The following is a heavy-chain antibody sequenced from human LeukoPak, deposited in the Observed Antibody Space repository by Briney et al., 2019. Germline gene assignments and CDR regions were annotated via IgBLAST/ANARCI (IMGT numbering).Heavy chain of an antibody. D-gene: IGHD2-21*02. CDR3: ARDTKNCGGDCSPGYFDY. Sequence: ASVKVSSKASGYTFTSYYMHWVRQAPGQGLEWMGLINPSGGSTSYAQKFQGRVTMTRDTSTSTVYMELSSLRSEDTAVYYCARDTKNCGGDCSPGYFDYWGQGTLVTVSS. V-gene: IGHV1-46*01. CDR2: INPSGGST. J-gene: IGHJ4*02. CDR1: GYTFTSYY.